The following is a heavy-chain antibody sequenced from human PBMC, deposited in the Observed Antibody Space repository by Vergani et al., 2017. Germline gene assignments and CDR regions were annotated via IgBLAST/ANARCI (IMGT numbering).Heavy chain of an antibody. J-gene: IGHJ6*02. D-gene: IGHD2-15*01. CDR3: AAMGGYCSGGSCYSYYYYGMDV. V-gene: IGHV5-10-1*03. CDR1: GYSFTSYW. CDR2: IDPSDSYT. Sequence: EVQLVQSGAEVKKPGESLRISCKGSGYSFTSYWISWVRQMPGKGLEWMGRIDPSDSYTNYSPSFQGHVTISADKSISTAYLQWSSLKASDTAMYYCAAMGGYCSGGSCYSYYYYGMDVWGQGP.